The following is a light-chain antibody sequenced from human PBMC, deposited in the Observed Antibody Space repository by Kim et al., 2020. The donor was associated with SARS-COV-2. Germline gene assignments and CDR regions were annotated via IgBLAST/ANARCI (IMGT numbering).Light chain of an antibody. V-gene: IGKV3-20*01. CDR3: QQYGTSPWA. CDR2: GAS. J-gene: IGKJ1*01. Sequence: EIVLTQSPGPLSLSPGERATLSCRASQSVSSSYLAWYQQKPGQAPRLLIYGASSRATGTPDRFSGSGSGTDFTLTISRLEPEDFVVYYCQQYGTSPWAFGQGTKVDIK. CDR1: QSVSSSY.